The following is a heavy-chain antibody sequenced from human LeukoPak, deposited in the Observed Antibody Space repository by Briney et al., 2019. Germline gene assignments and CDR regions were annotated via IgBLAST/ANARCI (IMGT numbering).Heavy chain of an antibody. CDR2: INPNSGGT. Sequence: ASVKVSGNASGYTFSGYYMHWVRRAPGQGLEWMGWINPNSGGTNYAQKFQGRVTMTRDTSISTAYMELSRLRSDDTAVYYCARDLAVAGTLGYWGQGTLVTVSS. D-gene: IGHD6-19*01. CDR3: ARDLAVAGTLGY. V-gene: IGHV1-2*02. J-gene: IGHJ4*02. CDR1: GYTFSGYY.